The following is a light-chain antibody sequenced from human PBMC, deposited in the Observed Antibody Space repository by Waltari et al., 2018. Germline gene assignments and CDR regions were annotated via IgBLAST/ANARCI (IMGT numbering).Light chain of an antibody. J-gene: IGLJ2*01. V-gene: IGLV2-14*03. Sequence: QSALTQPASVSGSPGQSITISCTGSSSDVGGYNYVAWYQQHQGQAPKLMIYEVINRPSGVSNRFSGSKSGTTASLTISWLLAEDEADYYCISYSSSTTLGVFGGGTKLTVL. CDR2: EVI. CDR1: SSDVGGYNY. CDR3: ISYSSSTTLGV.